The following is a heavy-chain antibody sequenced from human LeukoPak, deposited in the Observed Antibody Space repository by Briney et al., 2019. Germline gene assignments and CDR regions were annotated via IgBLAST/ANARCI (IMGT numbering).Heavy chain of an antibody. CDR3: ARHRSKYYDILTGQTFDY. V-gene: IGHV3-21*04. Sequence: PGGSLRLSCAASGFTFSSYSMNWVRQAPGKGLEWVSSISSSSSYIYYADSVKGRFTISRDNAKNSLYLQMNSLKVSDTAMYYCARHRSKYYDILTGQTFDYWGQGTLVTVSS. CDR2: ISSSSSYI. J-gene: IGHJ4*02. CDR1: GFTFSSYS. D-gene: IGHD3-9*01.